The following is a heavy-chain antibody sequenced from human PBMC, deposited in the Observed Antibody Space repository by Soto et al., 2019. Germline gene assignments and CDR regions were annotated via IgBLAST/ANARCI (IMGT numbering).Heavy chain of an antibody. Sequence: QIQLVQSGAEVKVPGASVKVSCRASGYIFNNYGITWVRQAPGQGLEWMGFITADNGDTKFAEKLQGRVSMTTDSSTNTAYMELRNLRSDDTALYYCARRTLGSAIGIGDYWGQGTLVTVSS. CDR1: GYIFNNYG. CDR3: ARRTLGSAIGIGDY. D-gene: IGHD7-27*01. V-gene: IGHV1-18*01. J-gene: IGHJ4*02. CDR2: ITADNGDT.